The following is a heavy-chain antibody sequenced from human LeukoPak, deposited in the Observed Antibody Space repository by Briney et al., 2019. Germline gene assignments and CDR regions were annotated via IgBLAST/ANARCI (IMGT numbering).Heavy chain of an antibody. D-gene: IGHD6-19*01. CDR1: GFTFSSYS. J-gene: IGHJ5*02. V-gene: IGHV3-21*01. Sequence: GGSLRLSCAASGFTFSSYSMNWVRQAPGKGLEWVSSISSSSSYIYYADSVKGRFTISRDNAKNSLYLQMNSLRAEDTAMYYCARGVGAVAGTENWFDPWGQGTLVTVSS. CDR2: ISSSSSYI. CDR3: ARGVGAVAGTENWFDP.